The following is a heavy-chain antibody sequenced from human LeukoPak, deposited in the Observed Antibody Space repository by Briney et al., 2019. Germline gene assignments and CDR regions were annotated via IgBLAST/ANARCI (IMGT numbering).Heavy chain of an antibody. V-gene: IGHV4-39*07. D-gene: IGHD1-26*01. CDR1: GGSISSSGYY. J-gene: IGHJ4*02. CDR2: IYYSGST. CDR3: ARGIRGSYYYFDY. Sequence: SETLSLTCTVSGGSISSSGYYWVWIRQPPGKGLEWIGSIYYSGSTYYNPSLKSRVTISVHTSKNQFSLNLSSVTAADTAVYYCARGIRGSYYYFDYWGQGTLVTVSS.